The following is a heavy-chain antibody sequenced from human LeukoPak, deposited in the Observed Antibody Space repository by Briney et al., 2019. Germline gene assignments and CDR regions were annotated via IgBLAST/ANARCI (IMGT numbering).Heavy chain of an antibody. J-gene: IGHJ4*02. CDR2: LSGGGGVA. CDR1: GFTFSSYV. V-gene: IGHV3-23*01. Sequence: GGSLRLSCAASGFTFSSYVMTWVSHPPRKGLEWVSSLSGGGGVAYYADSVKGRFTISRDNSKNTLFLQMNSLRAEDTAVYYCAKDSRVVTDTPGDYWGQGTLVTVSS. CDR3: AKDSRVVTDTPGDY. D-gene: IGHD4-23*01.